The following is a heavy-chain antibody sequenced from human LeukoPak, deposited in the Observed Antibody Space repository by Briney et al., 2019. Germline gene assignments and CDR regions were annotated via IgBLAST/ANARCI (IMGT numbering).Heavy chain of an antibody. CDR2: IYYSGST. Sequence: PSETLSLTCTVSGGSISSYYWSWIRQPPGKGLEWIGYIYYSGSTNYNPSLKSRVTISVDTSKNQFSLKLSSVTAADTAVYYCASINYDHAEYYFDYWGQGTLVTVSS. J-gene: IGHJ4*02. CDR1: GGSISSYY. CDR3: ASINYDHAEYYFDY. V-gene: IGHV4-59*08. D-gene: IGHD3-16*01.